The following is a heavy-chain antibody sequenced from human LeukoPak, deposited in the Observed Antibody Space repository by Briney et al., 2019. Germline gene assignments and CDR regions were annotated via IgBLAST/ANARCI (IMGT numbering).Heavy chain of an antibody. Sequence: PSETLSLTCAVYGGSFSGYYWSWIRQPPGKGLEWIGEINHSGSTNYDPSLKSRVTISVDTSKNQFSLKLSSVTAADTAVYYCARWRGGDSSGRERYYFDYWGQGTLVTVSS. CDR3: ARWRGGDSSGRERYYFDY. J-gene: IGHJ4*02. V-gene: IGHV4-34*01. CDR2: INHSGST. D-gene: IGHD6-19*01. CDR1: GGSFSGYY.